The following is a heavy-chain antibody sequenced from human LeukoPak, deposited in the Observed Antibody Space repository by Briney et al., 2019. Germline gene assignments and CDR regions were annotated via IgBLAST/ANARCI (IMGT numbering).Heavy chain of an antibody. V-gene: IGHV3-23*01. CDR1: GFTFSSNG. J-gene: IGHJ4*02. CDR2: ISGSGGST. CDR3: AKDRVGAPPDDY. D-gene: IGHD1-26*01. Sequence: GGSLRLSCAASGFTFSSNGMRGVAQAQGKGGEGGSAISGSGGSTYYADSVKGRFTISRDNSKNTLYLQMNSLRAEDTAVYYCAKDRVGAPPDDYWGQGTLVTVSS.